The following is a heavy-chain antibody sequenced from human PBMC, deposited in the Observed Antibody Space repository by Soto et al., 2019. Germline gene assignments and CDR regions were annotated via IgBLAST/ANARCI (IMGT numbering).Heavy chain of an antibody. J-gene: IGHJ3*02. V-gene: IGHV3-33*01. D-gene: IGHD3-22*01. Sequence: QVQLVESGGGVVQPGRSLRLSCAASGFTFSSYGMHWVRQAPGKGLEWVAVIWYDGSNKYYADSVKGRFTISRDNSKNTLYLQMNSLRAEDTAVYYCARDLHYYDSSGYYYPDAFDIWGQGTMVTVSS. CDR3: ARDLHYYDSSGYYYPDAFDI. CDR2: IWYDGSNK. CDR1: GFTFSSYG.